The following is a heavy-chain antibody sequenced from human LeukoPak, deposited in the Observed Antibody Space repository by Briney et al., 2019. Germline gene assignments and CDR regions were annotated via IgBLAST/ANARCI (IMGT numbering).Heavy chain of an antibody. J-gene: IGHJ2*01. Sequence: PSETLSLTCAVYGGSFSGYYWSWIRQPLGKGLEWIGEINHSGSTNYNPSLKSRVTISVDTSKNQFSLKLSSVTAADTAVYYCARRRYWYFDLWGRGTQVTVSS. CDR3: ARRRYWYFDL. CDR1: GGSFSGYY. V-gene: IGHV4-34*01. CDR2: INHSGST.